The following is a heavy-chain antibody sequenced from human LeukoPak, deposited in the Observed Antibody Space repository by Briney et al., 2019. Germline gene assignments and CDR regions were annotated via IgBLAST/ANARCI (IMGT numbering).Heavy chain of an antibody. CDR1: GGSISSSSYY. CDR2: IYYSGST. CDR3: ARDISSIWFGELLFYYYYMDV. Sequence: PSETLSLTCTVSGGSISSSSYYWGWIRQPPGKGLEWIGSIYYSGSTYYNPSLKSRVTISVDTSKNQFSLKLSSVTAADTAVYYCARDISSIWFGELLFYYYYMDVWGKGTTVIVSS. D-gene: IGHD3-10*01. V-gene: IGHV4-39*02. J-gene: IGHJ6*03.